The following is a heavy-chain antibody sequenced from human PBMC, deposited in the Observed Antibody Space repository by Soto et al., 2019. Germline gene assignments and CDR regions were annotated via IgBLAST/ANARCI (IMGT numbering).Heavy chain of an antibody. CDR1: GFTFTSYA. CDR2: IVVGSGNT. CDR3: AGLDYSSSSGHENYSGMDV. V-gene: IGHV1-58*01. J-gene: IGHJ6*02. D-gene: IGHD6-6*01. Sequence: SVKVSCKASGFTFTSYAVQWVRQARGQRLEWIGWIVVGSGNTNYAQKFQERVTITRDMSTSTAYMELSSLRSEHTAVYYCAGLDYSSSSGHENYSGMDVWGQGTTVTVSS.